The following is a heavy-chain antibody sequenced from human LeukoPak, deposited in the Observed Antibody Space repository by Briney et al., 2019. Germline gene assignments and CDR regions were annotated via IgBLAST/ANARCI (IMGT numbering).Heavy chain of an antibody. CDR3: TREYYYGSGSYPRTNDY. J-gene: IGHJ4*02. CDR1: GLTFSGSA. CDR2: IRSKANSYAT. Sequence: PGGSLKLSCAASGLTFSGSAMHWVRQASGKGLEWVGRIRSKANSYATAYAASVKGRFTISRDDSKNTAYLQMNSLKTEDTAVYYCTREYYYGSGSYPRTNDYWGQGTLVTVSS. D-gene: IGHD3-10*01. V-gene: IGHV3-73*01.